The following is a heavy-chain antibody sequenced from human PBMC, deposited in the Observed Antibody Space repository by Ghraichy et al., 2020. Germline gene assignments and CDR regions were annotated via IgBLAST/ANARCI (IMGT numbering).Heavy chain of an antibody. CDR1: GGSFSGYY. Sequence: SQTLSLTCAVYGGSFSGYYWSWIRQPPGKGLEWIGEINHSGSTNYNPSLKSRVTISVDTSKNQFSLKLSSVTAADTAVYYCARRRRWLQADYWGQGTLVTVSS. CDR2: INHSGST. V-gene: IGHV4-34*01. J-gene: IGHJ4*02. CDR3: ARRRRWLQADY. D-gene: IGHD5-24*01.